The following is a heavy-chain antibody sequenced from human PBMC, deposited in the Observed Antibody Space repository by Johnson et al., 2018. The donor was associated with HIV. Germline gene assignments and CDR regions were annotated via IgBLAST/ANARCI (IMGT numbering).Heavy chain of an antibody. CDR1: GFTLSSYW. CDR2: IKQDGGEK. Sequence: VQLMESGGGLVQPGGSLRLSCAGSGFTLSSYWMSWVRQAPGKGLEWVANIKQDGGEKYYVDSVKGRFTISRDNARNSVFLQMDSLRAEDTAVYYCASFGAEAGLGGAFHIWGQGTTVTVSS. CDR3: ASFGAEAGLGGAFHI. V-gene: IGHV3-7*01. D-gene: IGHD6-19*01. J-gene: IGHJ3*02.